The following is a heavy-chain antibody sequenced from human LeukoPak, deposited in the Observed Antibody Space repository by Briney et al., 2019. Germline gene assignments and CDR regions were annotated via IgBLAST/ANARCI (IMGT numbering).Heavy chain of an antibody. J-gene: IGHJ4*02. D-gene: IGHD3-22*01. Sequence: ASVKVSCKASGYTFTGYYMHWVRQAPGQGLEWMGWINPNSGGTNYAQKFQGRVTMTGDTSISTAYMELSRLRSDDTAVYYCAENYYDSSGYYFDYWGQGTLVTVSS. CDR1: GYTFTGYY. CDR2: INPNSGGT. V-gene: IGHV1-2*02. CDR3: AENYYDSSGYYFDY.